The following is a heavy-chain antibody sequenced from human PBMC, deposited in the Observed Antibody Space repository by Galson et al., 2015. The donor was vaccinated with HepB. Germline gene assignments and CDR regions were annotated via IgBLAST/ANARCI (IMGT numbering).Heavy chain of an antibody. D-gene: IGHD1-1*01. J-gene: IGHJ4*02. CDR3: AKGYSNNWKVFDY. V-gene: IGHV3-23*01. CDR2: ISATGYST. CDR1: GFTFSSYA. Sequence: SLRLSCAASGFTFSSYAMSWVRQAPGKGLEWVSSISATGYSTYYADSVKGRLTISRDNSKNTLFLQINSLRAEDTAVYYCAKGYSNNWKVFDYWGQGTLVTVSS.